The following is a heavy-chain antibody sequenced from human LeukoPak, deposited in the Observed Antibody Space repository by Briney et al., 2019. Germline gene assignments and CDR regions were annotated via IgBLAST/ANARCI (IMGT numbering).Heavy chain of an antibody. J-gene: IGHJ6*03. CDR1: GFTFSSYA. D-gene: IGHD6-19*01. CDR2: ISYDGSNK. V-gene: IGHV3-30*04. CDR3: ASSSSGGVYYMDV. Sequence: GGSLRLSCAASGFTFSSYAIHWVRQAPGKGLEWVAVISYDGSNKYYADSVKGRFTISRDNSKNTLYLQMNSLGAEDTAVYYCASSSSGGVYYMDVWGKGTTVTVSS.